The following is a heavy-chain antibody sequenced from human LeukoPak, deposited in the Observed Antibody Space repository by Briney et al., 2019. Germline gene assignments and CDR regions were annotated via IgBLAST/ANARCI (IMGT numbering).Heavy chain of an antibody. V-gene: IGHV3-21*01. Sequence: GGSLRLSCAASGFTFSSFSMTWVRQAPGKGLEWVSSISTRSDYIYYADSVKGRFTISRDNAKNSLYLQMNSLRAEDTAVYYCATGRYCSASTCYERVDYWGQGTLVTVSS. D-gene: IGHD2-15*01. CDR1: GFTFSSFS. CDR3: ATGRYCSASTCYERVDY. J-gene: IGHJ4*02. CDR2: ISTRSDYI.